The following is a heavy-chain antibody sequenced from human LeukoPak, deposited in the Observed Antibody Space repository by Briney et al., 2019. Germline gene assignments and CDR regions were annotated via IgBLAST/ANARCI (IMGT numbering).Heavy chain of an antibody. Sequence: PGGSLRPSCTVSGFPLSSYSMNWFRQAPGKGLEWVAYISASGSNIYYVDSVMGRFTVSRDNPKSSLFLQMNSPRAEDTAVYYCARVKGTYFDYWGQGALVTVSS. V-gene: IGHV3-48*01. D-gene: IGHD1-1*01. CDR2: ISASGSNI. J-gene: IGHJ4*02. CDR3: ARVKGTYFDY. CDR1: GFPLSSYS.